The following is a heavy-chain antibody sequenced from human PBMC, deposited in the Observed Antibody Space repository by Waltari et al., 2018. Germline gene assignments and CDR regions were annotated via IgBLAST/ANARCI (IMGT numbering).Heavy chain of an antibody. CDR1: GDSIISNYF. CDR3: ARDRGGDLYLDS. V-gene: IGHV4-4*02. J-gene: IGHJ4*02. D-gene: IGHD2-21*02. Sequence: QLQLQESGPGLVKPSGTLSLTCVVSGDSIISNYFWSWVRQSPGKGLEWIGQVKRGGRTIYIPSFASRVIMSLDTSINHFSQNMHSATAADTAVYYCARDRGGDLYLDSWGRGILVSVSP. CDR2: VKRGGRT.